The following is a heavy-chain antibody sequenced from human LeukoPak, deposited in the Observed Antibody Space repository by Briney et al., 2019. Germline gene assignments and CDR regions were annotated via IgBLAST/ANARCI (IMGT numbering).Heavy chain of an antibody. V-gene: IGHV3-21*01. J-gene: IGHJ3*02. D-gene: IGHD2-21*02. Sequence: GGSLRLSCAASGFTFSSYNMNWVRQAPGKGLEWVSSITTSSSYIYYADSVKGRFTISRDNAKNSLYLQMNSLRAEDTAVYYCASDQVVTASDAFDIWGQGTMVTVSS. CDR2: ITTSSSYI. CDR1: GFTFSSYN. CDR3: ASDQVVTASDAFDI.